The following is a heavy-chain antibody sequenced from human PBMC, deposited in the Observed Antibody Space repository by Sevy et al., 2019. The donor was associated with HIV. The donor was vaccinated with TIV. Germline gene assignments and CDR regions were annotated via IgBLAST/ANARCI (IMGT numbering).Heavy chain of an antibody. Sequence: ASVKVSCKASGYTFTSYGISWVRQAPGQGLEWMGWISAYNGNTNYAQKLQGRVTMTTDTSTSTAYMELRSLRSDDTAVYYCASFRRGGSSQNYYGMDVRGQGTTVTVSS. D-gene: IGHD3-10*01. V-gene: IGHV1-18*01. CDR3: ASFRRGGSSQNYYGMDV. CDR1: GYTFTSYG. J-gene: IGHJ6*02. CDR2: ISAYNGNT.